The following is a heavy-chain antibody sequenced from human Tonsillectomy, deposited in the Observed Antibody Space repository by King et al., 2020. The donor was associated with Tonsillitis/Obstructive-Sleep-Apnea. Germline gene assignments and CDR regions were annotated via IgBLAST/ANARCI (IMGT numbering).Heavy chain of an antibody. CDR1: GGSISSYY. CDR3: AREASRELGYDY. Sequence: QLQESGPGLVKPSGTLSLTCTVSGGSISSYYWSWLRQPPGKGLEWIGYIYYSGSTHYNPSLKSRVTISVDTSKNQFSLKLSSVPAANTAVYYCAREASRELGYDYWGQGTLVTVSS. J-gene: IGHJ4*02. CDR2: IYYSGST. D-gene: IGHD7-27*01. V-gene: IGHV4-59*01.